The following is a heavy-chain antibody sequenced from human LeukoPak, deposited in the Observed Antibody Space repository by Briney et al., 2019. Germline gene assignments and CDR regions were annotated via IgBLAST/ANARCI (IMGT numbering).Heavy chain of an antibody. CDR3: ARGLDFSSWPFDY. CDR2: IYYSGST. Sequence: PSETLSLTCTDSGGSISSSSYYWGWIRQPPGKGLEWIGSIYYSGSTYYNPSLKSRVTISVDTSKNQFSLKLSSVTAADTAVYYCARGLDFSSWPFDYWGQGTLVTVSS. V-gene: IGHV4-39*07. D-gene: IGHD6-13*01. J-gene: IGHJ4*02. CDR1: GGSISSSSYY.